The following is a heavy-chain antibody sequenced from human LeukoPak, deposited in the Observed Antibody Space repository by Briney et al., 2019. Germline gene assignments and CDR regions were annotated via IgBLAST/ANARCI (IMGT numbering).Heavy chain of an antibody. CDR3: ARASGPAGPYYFDY. CDR1: GFTFDDYG. V-gene: IGHV3-20*04. Sequence: GGSLRLSCAASGFTFDDYGMSWVRQAPGKGLEWVSGINWNGGSTGYADSVKGRFTISRDNAKNSLYLQMNSLRAEDTALYYCARASGPAGPYYFDYWGRGTLVTVSS. D-gene: IGHD6-25*01. J-gene: IGHJ4*02. CDR2: INWNGGST.